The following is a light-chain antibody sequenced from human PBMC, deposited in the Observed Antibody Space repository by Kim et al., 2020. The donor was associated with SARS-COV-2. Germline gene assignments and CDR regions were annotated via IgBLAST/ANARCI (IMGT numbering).Light chain of an antibody. CDR1: QSVSSSY. V-gene: IGKV3-20*01. CDR2: GAS. CDR3: QQYGGSPWT. Sequence: EIVLTQSPGTLSLSPGESATLSCRASQSVSSSYLAWYQHKPGQAPRLLVHGASSRATGIPDRFRGSGSGTDFTLTISRLEPEDFAVYYCQQYGGSPWTFGQGTKVDIK. J-gene: IGKJ1*01.